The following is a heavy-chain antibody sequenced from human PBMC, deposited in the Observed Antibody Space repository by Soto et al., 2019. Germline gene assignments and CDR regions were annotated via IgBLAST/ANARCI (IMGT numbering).Heavy chain of an antibody. D-gene: IGHD5-18*01. CDR1: GGTFSSYA. CDR2: IIPIFGTA. V-gene: IGHV1-69*13. Sequence: SVKVSCKASGGTFSSYAISWVRQAPGQGLEWMGGIIPIFGTANYAQKFQGRVTITADESTSTAYMELSSLRSEDTAVYYCARSDLGEELLYTAMLRQSAMDVRGPGITVTVSS. J-gene: IGHJ6*02. CDR3: ARSDLGEELLYTAMLRQSAMDV.